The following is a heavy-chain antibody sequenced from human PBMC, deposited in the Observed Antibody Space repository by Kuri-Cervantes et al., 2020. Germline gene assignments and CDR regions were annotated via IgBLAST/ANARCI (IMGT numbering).Heavy chain of an antibody. J-gene: IGHJ6*02. CDR1: GYTFTSYG. D-gene: IGHD3-22*01. V-gene: IGHV1-18*01. CDR2: ISAYNGNT. Sequence: ASVKVSCKASGYTFTSYGISRVRQAPGQGLEWMGWISAYNGNTNYAQKLQGRVTMTTDTSTSTAYMELRSLRSDDTAVYYCARVHSSGYYYTYYYGMDVWGQGTTVTVSS. CDR3: ARVHSSGYYYTYYYGMDV.